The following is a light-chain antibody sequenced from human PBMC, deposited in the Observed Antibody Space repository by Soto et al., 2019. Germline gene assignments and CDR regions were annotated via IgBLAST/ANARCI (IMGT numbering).Light chain of an antibody. V-gene: IGKV3-11*01. CDR2: DAS. J-gene: IGKJ5*01. CDR1: QSVSTH. CDR3: QQRSDWPPD. Sequence: EIVLTQSPATLSLSPGERTTLSCRASQSVSTHLGWYQQKPGQAPRLLIYDASNRATGIPARFSGSGSGTDFTLTISSLEPEDFAVYYCQQRSDWPPDFGQGTRLEIK.